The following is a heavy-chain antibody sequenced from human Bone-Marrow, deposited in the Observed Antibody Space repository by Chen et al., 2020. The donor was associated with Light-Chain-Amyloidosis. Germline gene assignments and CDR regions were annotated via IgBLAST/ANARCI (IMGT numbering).Heavy chain of an antibody. Sequence: QVRLVESGGGVVQPGRSLRLSCAASGFTFSSYGMHWVRQAPGKGLEWVAVIWYDGSNKYYADSVKGRFTTSRDNSKNTLYLQMNSLRAEDTAVYYCARDRVVRFLGPGFDIWGQGTMVTVSS. D-gene: IGHD3-3*01. V-gene: IGHV3-33*01. CDR1: GFTFSSYG. CDR3: ARDRVVRFLGPGFDI. J-gene: IGHJ3*02. CDR2: IWYDGSNK.